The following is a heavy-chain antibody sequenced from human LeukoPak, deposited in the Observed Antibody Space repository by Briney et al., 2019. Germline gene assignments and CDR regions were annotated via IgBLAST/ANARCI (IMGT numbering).Heavy chain of an antibody. CDR3: AKENRESGHFDY. V-gene: IGHV3-30*02. CDR1: GFTFSSYG. J-gene: IGHJ4*02. Sequence: GGSLRLSCAASGFTFSSYGMHWVRQAPSKGLEWVAFIRYDGSNKYYADSVKGRFTISRDNSKNTLYLQMNSLRAEDTAVYYCAKENRESGHFDYWGQGTLVTVSS. CDR2: IRYDGSNK.